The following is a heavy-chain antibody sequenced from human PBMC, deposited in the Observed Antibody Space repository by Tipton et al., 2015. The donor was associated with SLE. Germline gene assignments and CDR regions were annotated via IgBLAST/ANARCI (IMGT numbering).Heavy chain of an antibody. V-gene: IGHV4-59*08. CDR1: GGSISGFY. CDR3: ARVGDGYYYGMDV. CDR2: IYYSGRT. J-gene: IGHJ6*02. Sequence: TLSLTCTVSGGSISGFYWSWIRQPPGKGLEWIGYIYYSGRTNYKPSLKSLVTISVDTSKNEFSVELTSVTAADTAVYYCARVGDGYYYGMDVWGQGTTVTVSS.